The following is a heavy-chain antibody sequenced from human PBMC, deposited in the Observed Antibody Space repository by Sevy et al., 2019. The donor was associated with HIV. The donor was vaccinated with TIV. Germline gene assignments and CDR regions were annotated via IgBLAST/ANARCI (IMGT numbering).Heavy chain of an antibody. Sequence: GGSLRLSCAASGFTFSSYDMNWVRQAPGKGLEWVAVISFDGSDQKYEDSVKGRFTISRDNSKNTLYLQMNSLRAEDTAVYYCAKFPPERAFDIWGQGTMVTVSS. CDR2: ISFDGSDQ. CDR1: GFTFSSYD. J-gene: IGHJ3*02. CDR3: AKFPPERAFDI. V-gene: IGHV3-30*18.